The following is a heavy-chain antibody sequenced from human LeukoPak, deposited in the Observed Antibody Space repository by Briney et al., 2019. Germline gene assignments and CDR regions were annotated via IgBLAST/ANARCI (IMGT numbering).Heavy chain of an antibody. CDR3: ARDRIAVAGTGNWFDP. CDR2: INSDGSST. J-gene: IGHJ5*02. CDR1: GFTFSSYW. V-gene: IGHV3-74*01. D-gene: IGHD6-19*01. Sequence: GGSLRLSCAASGFTFSSYWMHWVRQAPGKGLVWVSRINSDGSSTSYADSVKARFTISRDNAKNTLYLQMNSLRAEDTAVYYCARDRIAVAGTGNWFDPWGQGTLVTVSS.